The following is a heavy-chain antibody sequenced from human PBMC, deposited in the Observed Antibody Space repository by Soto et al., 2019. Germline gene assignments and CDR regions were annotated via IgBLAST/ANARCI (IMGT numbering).Heavy chain of an antibody. CDR1: GYTFTGYY. V-gene: IGHV1-2*02. D-gene: IGHD3-22*01. CDR2: INPNSGGT. J-gene: IGHJ4*02. CDR3: ARDPSITTYTFDY. Sequence: ASVKVSCKASGYTFTGYYMHWVRQAPGQGLEWMGWINPNSGGTNYAQKFQGRVTMTRDTSISTAYMELSRLRSDDTAVYYCARDPSITTYTFDYWGQGTLVTVSS.